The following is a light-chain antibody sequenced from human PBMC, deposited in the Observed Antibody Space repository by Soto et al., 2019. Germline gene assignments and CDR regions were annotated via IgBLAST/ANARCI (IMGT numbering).Light chain of an antibody. CDR1: QSVSSSS. CDR3: QQSYSPPRT. CDR2: AAS. V-gene: IGKV3-20*02. Sequence: EIVFTHSPGTLSLSPGDRATLSCRASQSVSSSSLAWYQQKPGQAPRLLIYAASTLQSGVPSRFSGSGSGTDFILTITNLQPEDFATYYCQQSYSPPRTFGQRTKVDIK. J-gene: IGKJ1*01.